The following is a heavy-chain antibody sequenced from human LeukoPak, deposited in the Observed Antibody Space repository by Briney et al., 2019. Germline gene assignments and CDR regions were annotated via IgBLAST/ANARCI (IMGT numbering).Heavy chain of an antibody. CDR1: GFTFSSYW. CDR3: ATDLTGPEEY. CDR2: INTDGSYT. J-gene: IGHJ4*02. V-gene: IGHV3-74*01. Sequence: GGSLRLSCAAFGFTFSSYWMHWVRQAPGKGLVWVSRINTDGSYTSYADSVKGRFTISRDNAKNTLYLQMNSLRADDTAVYYCATDLTGPEEYWGQGILVTVSS.